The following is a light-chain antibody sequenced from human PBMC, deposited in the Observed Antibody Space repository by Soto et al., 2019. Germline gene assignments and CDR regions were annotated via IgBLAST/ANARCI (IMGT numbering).Light chain of an antibody. Sequence: EVVLTQSPATLSLTPGERATLSCRASQSVGSKLVWYQQKPGQAPRLLIYDAFSRATGIPARFSGSGSGTDFTLTISSLEPEDFAVYYCQQRYNWPLTFDRGTKVEIK. J-gene: IGKJ4*01. V-gene: IGKV3-11*01. CDR3: QQRYNWPLT. CDR1: QSVGSK. CDR2: DAF.